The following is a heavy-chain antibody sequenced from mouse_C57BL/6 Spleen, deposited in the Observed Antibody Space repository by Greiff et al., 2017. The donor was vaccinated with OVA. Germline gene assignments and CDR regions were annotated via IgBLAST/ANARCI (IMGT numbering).Heavy chain of an antibody. Sequence: VQLQQSGAELVRPGASVKLSCTASGFNIKDDYMHWVKQRPEQGLEWIGWIDPENGDTEYASKFQGKATITADTSSNTAYLQLSSLTSEDTAVYYCTTLLRIFAYWGQGTLVTVSA. CDR2: IDPENGDT. CDR1: GFNIKDDY. D-gene: IGHD2-1*01. J-gene: IGHJ3*01. V-gene: IGHV14-4*01. CDR3: TTLLRIFAY.